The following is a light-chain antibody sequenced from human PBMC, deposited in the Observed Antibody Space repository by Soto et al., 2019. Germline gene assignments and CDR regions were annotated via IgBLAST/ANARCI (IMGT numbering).Light chain of an antibody. CDR1: SSDLGTYNF. V-gene: IGLV2-14*03. J-gene: IGLJ1*01. Sequence: QSALTQPASVSGSPGQSITISCTGTSSDLGTYNFVSWYQQHPGKAPKLMTYDVSNRPSGVSNRFSGSKSGNTASLTISGLHAEDEADYYCSSYTASASYVFGTGTKVTVL. CDR3: SSYTASASYV. CDR2: DVS.